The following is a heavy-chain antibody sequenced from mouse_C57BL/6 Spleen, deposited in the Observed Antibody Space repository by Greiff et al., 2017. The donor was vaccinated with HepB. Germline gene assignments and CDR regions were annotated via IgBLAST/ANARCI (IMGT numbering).Heavy chain of an antibody. D-gene: IGHD1-1*01. V-gene: IGHV1-15*01. J-gene: IGHJ3*01. Sequence: QVQLQQSGAELVRPGASVTLSCKASGYTFTDYEMHWVKQTPVHGLEWIGAIDPETGGTAYNQKFQGKAILTADKSSSTAYMELRSLTSEDSAVYYCTRLYGSSYWFAYWGQGTLVTVSA. CDR3: TRLYGSSYWFAY. CDR1: GYTFTDYE. CDR2: IDPETGGT.